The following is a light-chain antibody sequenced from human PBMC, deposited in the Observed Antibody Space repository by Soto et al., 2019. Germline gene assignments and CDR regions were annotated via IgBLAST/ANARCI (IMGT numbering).Light chain of an antibody. CDR2: GIS. V-gene: IGKV3-20*01. CDR3: QQYVNSSPRT. Sequence: EIVLTQSPGTLSLSPGERATLSCRASHTISSSYLAWYQQKPGQAPRLLMYGISRRATGIQDRFSGSGSGTDFTLTITRLEPEYFAVYYCQQYVNSSPRTFGQETKVEIK. CDR1: HTISSSY. J-gene: IGKJ1*01.